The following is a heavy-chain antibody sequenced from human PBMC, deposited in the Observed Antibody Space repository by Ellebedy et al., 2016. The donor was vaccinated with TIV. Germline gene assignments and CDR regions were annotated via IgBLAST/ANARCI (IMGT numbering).Heavy chain of an antibody. CDR2: ISHDESNK. CDR1: GFTSSTYL. Sequence: GGSLRLXXAASGFTSSTYLIHWVRQAPGRGLECVALISHDESNKNYADSVKGRFTISRDNSKNTLFLQMNSLRDEDTAVYYCARDAFGSIDYWGQGALVSVAS. CDR3: ARDAFGSIDY. V-gene: IGHV3-30-3*01. D-gene: IGHD3-3*01. J-gene: IGHJ4*02.